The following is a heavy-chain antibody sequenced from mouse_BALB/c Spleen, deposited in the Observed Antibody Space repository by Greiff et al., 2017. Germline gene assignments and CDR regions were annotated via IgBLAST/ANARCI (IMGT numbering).Heavy chain of an antibody. V-gene: IGHV1-7*01. Sequence: QVQLQQSGAELAKPGASVKMSCKASGYTFTSYWMHWVKQRPGQGLEWIGYINPSTGYTEYNQKFKDKATLTADKSSSTAYMQLSSLTSEDSAVYYCARINYYDYDEAYWGQGTLVTVSA. J-gene: IGHJ3*01. CDR3: ARINYYDYDEAY. D-gene: IGHD2-4*01. CDR2: INPSTGYT. CDR1: GYTFTSYW.